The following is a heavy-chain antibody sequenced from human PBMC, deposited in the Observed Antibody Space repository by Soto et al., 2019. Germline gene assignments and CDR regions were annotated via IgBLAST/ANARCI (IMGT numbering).Heavy chain of an antibody. Sequence: HPXEALRLFCAASGFSFSNFAMSWVRQAPGTGLEWVSSISGSGDKTYYLDSVKGRFTISRDNSKNTLYLHMNSLGAEDTAVYFCAKDYDSTWYWYFDPWGQGTLVTVSS. CDR1: GFSFSNFA. J-gene: IGHJ5*02. CDR3: AKDYDSTWYWYFDP. D-gene: IGHD6-13*01. V-gene: IGHV3-23*01. CDR2: ISGSGDKT.